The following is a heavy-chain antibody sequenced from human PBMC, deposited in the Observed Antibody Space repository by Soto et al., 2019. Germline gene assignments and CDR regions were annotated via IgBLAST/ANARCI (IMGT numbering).Heavy chain of an antibody. J-gene: IGHJ4*02. Sequence: QVQLVQSGAKVTKPGASVKLSCKASGYTFTSYYIHWVRQAPGQGLEWVAMINPGGGRTKNAQMFQGRVTLTRDTSTGTVDMELSSLTSADTAVYYCARGPSCGGDCYLFDYWGQGSLVTVSS. CDR2: INPGGGRT. V-gene: IGHV1-46*01. CDR1: GYTFTSYY. D-gene: IGHD2-21*02. CDR3: ARGPSCGGDCYLFDY.